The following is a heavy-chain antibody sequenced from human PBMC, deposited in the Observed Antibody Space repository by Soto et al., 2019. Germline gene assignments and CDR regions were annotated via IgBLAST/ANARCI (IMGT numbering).Heavy chain of an antibody. CDR3: ARGHYGLEV. Sequence: QAQLVESGGGLVKPGGSLRLSCAASGFSFSEHYMSWIRQSPGKGFEWVSYTTPSGGDTFYTDSVKGRCTISRNNAMRSVDLQMNRLTVEDTAVYYCARGHYGLEVWRQGTTVTVSS. CDR2: TTPSGGDT. V-gene: IGHV3-11*01. CDR1: GFSFSEHY. J-gene: IGHJ6*02.